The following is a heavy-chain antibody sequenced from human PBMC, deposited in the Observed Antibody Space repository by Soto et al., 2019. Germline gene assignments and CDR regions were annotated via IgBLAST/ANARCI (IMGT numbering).Heavy chain of an antibody. CDR1: GVPFSSYA. CDR3: AREAVAGLLGAFDI. J-gene: IGHJ3*02. D-gene: IGHD6-19*01. Sequence: SVKVSCKASGVPFSSYATSWVRQAPGQGLEWMGGIIPMYGKTDYAQKFQGRITISADESTSTAYMELSSLRSEDTAVYYCAREAVAGLLGAFDIWGQGTMVTVSS. V-gene: IGHV1-69*13. CDR2: IIPMYGKT.